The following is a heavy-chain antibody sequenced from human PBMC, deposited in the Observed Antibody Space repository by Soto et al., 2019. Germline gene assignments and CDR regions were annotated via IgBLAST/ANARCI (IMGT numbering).Heavy chain of an antibody. CDR3: AKGPGLVASSGSPDS. CDR1: GFTFDDFA. J-gene: IGHJ4*02. Sequence: EVQLVESGGGLVQPGRSLRLSCAASGFTFDDFAMHWVRQPPGKGLEWVSGISWNSASIVYADSVKGRFTISRDHAKNSLYLQLDSLGVEDTAFYYCAKGPGLVASSGSPDSWGQGTLVSVSS. D-gene: IGHD2-8*02. V-gene: IGHV3-9*01. CDR2: ISWNSASI.